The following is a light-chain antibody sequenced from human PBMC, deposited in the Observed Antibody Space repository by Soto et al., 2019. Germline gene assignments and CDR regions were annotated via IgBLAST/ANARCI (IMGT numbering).Light chain of an antibody. J-gene: IGLJ1*01. CDR2: EGI. V-gene: IGLV2-23*01. Sequence: QSVLTHPASVSGSPGQSITISCSGTSSNIGGYNVVSWYQQHPGKAPKVIVYEGIKRPSGVSDRFSGSTSGSTASLTISGLQAEDEAEYYWCSYVGATSYVLGSWTKVNV. CDR3: CSYVGATSYV. CDR1: SSNIGGYNV.